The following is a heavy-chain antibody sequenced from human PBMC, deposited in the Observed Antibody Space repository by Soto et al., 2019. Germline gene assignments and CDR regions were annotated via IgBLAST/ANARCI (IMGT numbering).Heavy chain of an antibody. J-gene: IGHJ6*02. V-gene: IGHV4-59*01. CDR1: GGSISSYY. D-gene: IGHD2-8*02. CDR2: IYYSGST. Sequence: SETLSLTCTVSGGSISSYYWSWIRQPPGKGLEWIGYIYYSGSTNYNPSLKSRVTISVDTSKNQFSLKLSSVTAADTAVYYCARGGHYWFDYYYYGMDVWGQGTTVT. CDR3: ARGGHYWFDYYYYGMDV.